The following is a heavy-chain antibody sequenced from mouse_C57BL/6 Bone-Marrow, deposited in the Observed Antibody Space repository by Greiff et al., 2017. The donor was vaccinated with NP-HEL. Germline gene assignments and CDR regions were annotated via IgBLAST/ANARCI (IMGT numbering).Heavy chain of an antibody. J-gene: IGHJ2*01. CDR2: IDPSASET. CDR1: GYTFTSYW. D-gene: IGHD1-1*01. V-gene: IGHV1-52*01. Sequence: VQLQQPGAELVRPGSSVKLSCKASGYTFTSYWMHWVKQRPVQGLEWIGNIDPSASETNYNQKFKGKATLTVDKSSSTAYMQISSLTSEDSAGYLCASRGSYYGSSFYFGCWGTRTTLTVSS. CDR3: ASRGSYYGSSFYFGC.